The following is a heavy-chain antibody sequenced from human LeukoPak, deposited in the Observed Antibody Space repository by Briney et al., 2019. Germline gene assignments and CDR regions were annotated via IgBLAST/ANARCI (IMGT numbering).Heavy chain of an antibody. Sequence: PGGSLRLSCAASGFTFDDYAMHWVRQAPGKGLEWVSLISGDGGSTYYADSVKGRFTISRGNSKNSLYLQMNSLRTEDTALYYCAKERAIHGSYYNLAFDYWGQGTLVTVSS. J-gene: IGHJ4*02. CDR1: GFTFDDYA. D-gene: IGHD1-26*01. CDR3: AKERAIHGSYYNLAFDY. CDR2: ISGDGGST. V-gene: IGHV3-43*02.